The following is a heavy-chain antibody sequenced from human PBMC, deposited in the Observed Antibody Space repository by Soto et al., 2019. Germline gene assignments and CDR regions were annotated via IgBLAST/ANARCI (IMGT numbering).Heavy chain of an antibody. CDR3: ARDLPGYCSTTNCYYYFDF. CDR1: GFTFTSYS. V-gene: IGHV3-7*03. J-gene: IGHJ4*02. Sequence: GGSLRLSCAVSGFTFTSYSMSWVRQAPGEGLEWVDNIRQDGHEKYYVDSVRGRFTISRDNAQNSLYLQMDSLRAEDTAMYYCARDLPGYCSTTNCYYYFDFWGQGTLVTVSS. D-gene: IGHD2-2*01. CDR2: IRQDGHEK.